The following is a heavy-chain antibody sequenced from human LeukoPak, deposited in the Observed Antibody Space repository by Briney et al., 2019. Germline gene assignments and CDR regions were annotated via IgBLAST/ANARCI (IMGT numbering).Heavy chain of an antibody. D-gene: IGHD2-2*02. CDR1: GFTLRNYW. Sequence: GGSLRLSCTASGFTLRNYWMHWVRQVPGKRLVWVSRISGDGSVTNYADSVQGRFTISRDNAKNSLYLQMNSLRAEDTAVYYCARDKENYCSSTSCYKEFDHWGQGTLVTVSS. CDR3: ARDKENYCSSTSCYKEFDH. CDR2: ISGDGSVT. J-gene: IGHJ4*02. V-gene: IGHV3-74*01.